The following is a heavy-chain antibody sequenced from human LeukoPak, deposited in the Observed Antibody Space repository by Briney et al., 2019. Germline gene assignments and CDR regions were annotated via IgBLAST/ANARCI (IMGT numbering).Heavy chain of an antibody. Sequence: PGGSLRLSCAASGFTFSSYAMSWVRQSPGKGLEWVSAISGSGGSTYYADSVKGRFTISRDNSKNTLYLQMNSLRAEDTAVYYCVNLMITFGGVIVSDAFDIWGQGTMATVSS. CDR1: GFTFSSYA. V-gene: IGHV3-23*01. CDR3: VNLMITFGGVIVSDAFDI. D-gene: IGHD3-16*02. J-gene: IGHJ3*02. CDR2: ISGSGGST.